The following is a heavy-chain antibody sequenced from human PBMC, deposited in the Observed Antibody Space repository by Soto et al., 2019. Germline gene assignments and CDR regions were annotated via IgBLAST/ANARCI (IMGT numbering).Heavy chain of an antibody. CDR1: GYTFTSYY. J-gene: IGHJ6*04. D-gene: IGHD2-15*01. CDR2: INPSGGST. Sequence: ASVKVSCKASGYTFTSYYMHWVRQAPGQGLEWMGIINPSGGSTSYAQKFQGRVTMTTDTSTSTVYMELSSLRSDDTAVYYCARQRAGGVVVAAGGVWGKGTTVTVSS. CDR3: ARQRAGGVVVAAGGV. V-gene: IGHV1-46*01.